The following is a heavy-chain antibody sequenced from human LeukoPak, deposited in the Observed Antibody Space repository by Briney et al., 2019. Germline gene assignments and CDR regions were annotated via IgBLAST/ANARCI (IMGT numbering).Heavy chain of an antibody. J-gene: IGHJ4*02. Sequence: PGGSLRLSCAASGFTFSDYYMSWIRQAPGKGLEWVSYISSSGSTIYYADPVKGRFTISRDNAKNSLYLQMNSLRAEDTAVYYCAAIAVAGRYYFDYWGQGTLVTVSS. CDR1: GFTFSDYY. V-gene: IGHV3-11*01. D-gene: IGHD6-19*01. CDR2: ISSSGSTI. CDR3: AAIAVAGRYYFDY.